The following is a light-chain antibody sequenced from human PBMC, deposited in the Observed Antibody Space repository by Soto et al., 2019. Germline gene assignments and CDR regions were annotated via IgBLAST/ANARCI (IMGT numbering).Light chain of an antibody. CDR1: SSDVGSYNV. J-gene: IGLJ3*02. V-gene: IGLV2-23*01. CDR2: EGS. CDR3: CSYTGSSTRL. Sequence: QSALTQPASVSGSPGQSITISCTGTSSDVGSYNVVSWYQQHPGKAPKLIIFEGSKRPSGISNRFSGSKSGNTASLTISGLQAEDEADYYCCSYTGSSTRLFGGGTKLTVL.